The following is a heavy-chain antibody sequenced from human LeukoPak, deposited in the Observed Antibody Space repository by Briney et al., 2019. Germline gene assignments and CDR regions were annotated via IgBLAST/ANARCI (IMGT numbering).Heavy chain of an antibody. Sequence: SETLSLTCTVSGGSISSYYWSWIRQPPGKGLEWIGYIYYSGSTNYNPSLKSRVTISVDTSRNQFSLKLSSVTAADTAVYYCARGRGRDYWGQGTLVTVSS. CDR3: ARGRGRDY. V-gene: IGHV4-59*12. CDR1: GGSISSYY. J-gene: IGHJ4*02. CDR2: IYYSGST.